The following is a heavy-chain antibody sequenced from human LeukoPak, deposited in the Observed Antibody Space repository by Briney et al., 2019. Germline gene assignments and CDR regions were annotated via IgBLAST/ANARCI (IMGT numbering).Heavy chain of an antibody. V-gene: IGHV3-30*02. Sequence: GGSLRLSCAASGFTFSSYGMHWVRQAPGKGLEWVAFIRYDGSNKYYADSVKGRFTISRDNSKNTLYLQMNSLRAEDTAVYYCASDIGITMVRGVIGYSDYWGQGTLVTASS. CDR3: ASDIGITMVRGVIGYSDY. CDR1: GFTFSSYG. D-gene: IGHD3-10*01. CDR2: IRYDGSNK. J-gene: IGHJ4*02.